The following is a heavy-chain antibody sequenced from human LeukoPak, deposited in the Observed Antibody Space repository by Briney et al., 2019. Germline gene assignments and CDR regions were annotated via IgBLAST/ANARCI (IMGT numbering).Heavy chain of an antibody. V-gene: IGHV4-59*08. CDR1: GGSISGYY. Sequence: PSETLSLTCTVSGGSISGYYWTWIRQPPGKGLEWIGYIYHSGNTNYNPSLKSRVTISLDMSKNQFSLKLTSVTAADTAVYYCARRTTVAPEYHCGSWGQGILVTVSS. J-gene: IGHJ4*02. CDR3: ARRTTVAPEYHCGS. CDR2: IYHSGNT. D-gene: IGHD1-1*01.